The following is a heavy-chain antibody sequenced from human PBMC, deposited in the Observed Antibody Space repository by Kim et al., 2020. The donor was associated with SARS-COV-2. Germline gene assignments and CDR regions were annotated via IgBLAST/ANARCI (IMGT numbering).Heavy chain of an antibody. CDR3: TRDSAIIPFVY. CDR2: IYSSGSS. V-gene: IGHV4-4*07. CDR1: GGFISGFY. Sequence: SETLSLTCTVSGGFISGFYWSWTRQAAGKGLEWIGRIYSSGSSNYNPSLQSRVSMSVDTSKNHFSLELTSVTAADTGVYFCTRDSAIIPFVYWGPGILVTVSS. J-gene: IGHJ4*02.